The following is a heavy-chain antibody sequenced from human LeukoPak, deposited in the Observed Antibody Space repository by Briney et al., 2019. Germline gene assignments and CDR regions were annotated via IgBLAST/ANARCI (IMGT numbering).Heavy chain of an antibody. Sequence: PGGSLRLSCAASGFTFSSYAMSWVRQAPGKGLEWVSGISWNSGSTGYADSVKGRFTISRDNAKNSLYLQMNSLRAEDTALYYCAKDTRDRGGAIDYWGQGTLVTVSS. CDR2: ISWNSGST. CDR3: AKDTRDRGGAIDY. CDR1: GFTFSSYA. V-gene: IGHV3-9*01. J-gene: IGHJ4*02.